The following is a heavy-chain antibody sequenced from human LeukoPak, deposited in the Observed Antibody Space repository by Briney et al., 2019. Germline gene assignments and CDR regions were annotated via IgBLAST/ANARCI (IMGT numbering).Heavy chain of an antibody. Sequence: GGSLRLSCAASGFTFDDYAMHWVRQAPGKGLEWVSGISWNSGSIGYADSVKGRFTISRDNAKNSLYLQMNSLRAEDTALYYCARYYDSSGYSYWYFDLWGRGTLVTVSS. CDR3: ARYYDSSGYSYWYFDL. D-gene: IGHD3-22*01. V-gene: IGHV3-9*01. CDR2: ISWNSGSI. CDR1: GFTFDDYA. J-gene: IGHJ2*01.